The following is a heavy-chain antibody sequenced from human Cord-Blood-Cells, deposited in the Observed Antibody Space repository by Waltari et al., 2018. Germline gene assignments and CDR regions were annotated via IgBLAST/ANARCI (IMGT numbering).Heavy chain of an antibody. V-gene: IGHV1-2*02. J-gene: IGHJ4*02. Sequence: QVQLVQSGAEVKKPGASVKVSCKASGYTFTGDYMHWVRQAPGQGLEWRGWFDPNSGGTNYAQKFQGRGTRTRDTSISTDYMELSRLRSEDTAVYYGASQLGMNLWGQGTLVTVSS. CDR3: ASQLGMNL. CDR1: GYTFTGDY. CDR2: FDPNSGGT. D-gene: IGHD1-1*01.